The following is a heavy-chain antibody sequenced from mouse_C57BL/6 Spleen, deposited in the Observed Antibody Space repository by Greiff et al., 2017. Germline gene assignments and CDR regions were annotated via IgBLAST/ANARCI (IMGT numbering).Heavy chain of an antibody. CDR1: GYAFSSSW. V-gene: IGHV1-82*01. D-gene: IGHD2-4*01. J-gene: IGHJ2*01. Sequence: QVQLQQSGPELVKPGASVKISCKASGYAFSSSWMNWVKQRPGKGLEWIGRIYPGDGDTTYNGKFKGKATLTADKSSSTAYMQLSSLTSDDSAVYCLSGGGYDYDGVDDWGQGTTLTVSS. CDR2: IYPGDGDT. CDR3: SGGGYDYDGVDD.